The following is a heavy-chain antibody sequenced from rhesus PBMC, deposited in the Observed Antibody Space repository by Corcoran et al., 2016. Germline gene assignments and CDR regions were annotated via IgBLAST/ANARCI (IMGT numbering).Heavy chain of an antibody. J-gene: IGHJ6*01. V-gene: IGHV4-93*01. Sequence: QVQLQESGPAVVKPSETLSLTCAVSGGSISSSNWWSWNRQSPGKGLEWIGGIYGSGGSTEYNPSLKSRVAISKDTSKNQFSLKLISVTAADTAVYYCARAGGFWTGFYGLDSWGQGVVVTVSS. D-gene: IGHD3-3*01. CDR3: ARAGGFWTGFYGLDS. CDR1: GGSISSSNW. CDR2: IYGSGGST.